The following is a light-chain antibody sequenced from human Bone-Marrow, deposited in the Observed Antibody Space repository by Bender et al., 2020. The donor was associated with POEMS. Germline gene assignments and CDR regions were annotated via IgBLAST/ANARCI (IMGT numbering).Light chain of an antibody. CDR1: SSDIGIYNY. J-gene: IGLJ1*01. CDR3: SSYTSAITLYV. V-gene: IGLV2-14*03. Sequence: QSALTQPASVSGSPGQSVTISCTGTSSDIGIYNYVSWYQFHPGKAPKLIIYDLNNRPSGVSNRFSGSKTGNTASLTISGLQAEDEADYYCSSYTSAITLYVFGTGTKVTVL. CDR2: DLN.